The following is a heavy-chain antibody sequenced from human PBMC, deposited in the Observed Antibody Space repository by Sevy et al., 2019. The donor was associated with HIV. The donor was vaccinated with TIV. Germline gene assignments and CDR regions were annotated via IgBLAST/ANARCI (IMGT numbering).Heavy chain of an antibody. Sequence: GGSLRLSCAASGFSFSSYGMHWVRQAPGKGLEWMSYIQYDGSNKDYADSVKGRFTISRDNSKNTLDLQMNSLRVEDTAVFYCVKEGGGEGEDHWGQGTLVTVSS. CDR1: GFSFSSYG. J-gene: IGHJ4*02. D-gene: IGHD3-16*01. CDR3: VKEGGGEGEDH. V-gene: IGHV3-30*02. CDR2: IQYDGSNK.